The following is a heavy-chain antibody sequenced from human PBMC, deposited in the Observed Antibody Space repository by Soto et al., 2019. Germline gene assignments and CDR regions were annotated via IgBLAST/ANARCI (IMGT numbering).Heavy chain of an antibody. Sequence: EVQLVGSGGGLVQPGGSLKLSCAASGFTFSGSAMHWVRQASGKGLEWVGRIRSKANSYATAYAASVKGRFTISRDDSKNTAYLQMNSLKTEDTAVYYCTILKGIAVAGFVDYWGQGTLVTVSS. J-gene: IGHJ4*02. D-gene: IGHD6-19*01. CDR3: TILKGIAVAGFVDY. CDR2: IRSKANSYAT. CDR1: GFTFSGSA. V-gene: IGHV3-73*02.